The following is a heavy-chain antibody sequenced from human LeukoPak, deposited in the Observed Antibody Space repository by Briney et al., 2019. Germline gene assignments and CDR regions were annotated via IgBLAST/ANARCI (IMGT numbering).Heavy chain of an antibody. CDR2: IYYSGST. CDR3: AREGSSSYYYEWFDP. V-gene: IGHV4-31*03. J-gene: IGHJ5*02. D-gene: IGHD3-22*01. CDR1: GGSISSGGYY. Sequence: SETLSLTCTVSGGSISSGGYYWSWIRQPPGKGLEWIGYIYYSGSTYYNPSLKSRVTISVDTSKNQFSLKLSSVTAADTAVYYCAREGSSSYYYEWFDPWGQGTLVTVSS.